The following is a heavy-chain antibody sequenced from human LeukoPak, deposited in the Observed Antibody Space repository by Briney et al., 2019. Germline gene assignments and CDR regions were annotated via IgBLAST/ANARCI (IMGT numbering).Heavy chain of an antibody. J-gene: IGHJ4*02. Sequence: GGSLRLSCVGSGFTFSSYGMHWVRQAPGKGLEWVAFIRYDGSNKYYADSVKGRFTISRDNSKNTLYLQMNSLRVEDTAVYNCAKDRSPSTWTAYVFDYWGQGTLVTVSS. CDR1: GFTFSSYG. CDR2: IRYDGSNK. D-gene: IGHD6-13*01. V-gene: IGHV3-30*02. CDR3: AKDRSPSTWTAYVFDY.